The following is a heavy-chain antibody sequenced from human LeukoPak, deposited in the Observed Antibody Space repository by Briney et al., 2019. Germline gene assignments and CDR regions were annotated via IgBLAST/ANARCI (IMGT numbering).Heavy chain of an antibody. Sequence: GGSLRLPCAASGFTFSRYGMHWVRQAPGKGLEWVAVISYDGTNKFYADSVKGRFTLSRDNSKNTLYLEMNSLRADDTAVYYCAKDQMIRWGSPIDDYWGQGTLVTVSS. D-gene: IGHD3-16*01. CDR3: AKDQMIRWGSPIDDY. V-gene: IGHV3-30*18. J-gene: IGHJ4*02. CDR1: GFTFSRYG. CDR2: ISYDGTNK.